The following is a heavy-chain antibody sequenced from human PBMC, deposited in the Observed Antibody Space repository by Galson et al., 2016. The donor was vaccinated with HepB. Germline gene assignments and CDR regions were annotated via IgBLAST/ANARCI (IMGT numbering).Heavy chain of an antibody. CDR1: GFTFSSYG. V-gene: IGHV3-23*01. CDR3: VRGSTAPDV. Sequence: SLRLSCAASGFTFSSYGMTWVRQAPGKELEDVSSISMSGGSRDYAESVKGRFTISRDNSRSTLFLQMNSLRAEDTGVYYCVRGSTAPDVWGKGTTVTVSS. CDR2: ISMSGGSR. D-gene: IGHD3-16*01. J-gene: IGHJ6*04.